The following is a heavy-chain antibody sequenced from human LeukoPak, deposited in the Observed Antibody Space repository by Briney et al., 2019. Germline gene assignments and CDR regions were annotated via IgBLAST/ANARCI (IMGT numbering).Heavy chain of an antibody. J-gene: IGHJ2*01. CDR1: GASISTYY. V-gene: IGHV4-59*01. CDR2: VYYSGGT. CDR3: ASNYGSGGRPHWYFDL. D-gene: IGHD3-10*01. Sequence: NPSETLSLTCTVSGASISTYYWSWIRQPPGKGLEWIGYVYYSGGTYYNPSLKSRVTISLDTSKKQFSLKLTSVTAADTAVYYCASNYGSGGRPHWYFDLWGRGTLVTVSS.